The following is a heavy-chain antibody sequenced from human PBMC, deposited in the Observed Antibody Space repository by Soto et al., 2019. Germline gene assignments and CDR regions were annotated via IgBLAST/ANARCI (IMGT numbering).Heavy chain of an antibody. V-gene: IGHV3-23*01. J-gene: IGHJ5*02. D-gene: IGHD3-9*01. CDR3: ANDSITIFPLIIHSFDP. CDR2: ISGSGGST. Sequence: GVSLRLSCAASGFTFSSYAMSWVRQAPGKGLEWVSAISGSGGSTYYADSVKGRFTISRDNSKNTLYLQMNSLRAEDTAVYYYANDSITIFPLIIHSFDPWGQGTLVTVSS. CDR1: GFTFSSYA.